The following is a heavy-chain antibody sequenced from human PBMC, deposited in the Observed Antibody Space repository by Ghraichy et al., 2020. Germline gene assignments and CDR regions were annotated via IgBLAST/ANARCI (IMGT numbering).Heavy chain of an antibody. Sequence: GGSPRLSCAASGFPFSRYSMSWVRQAPGKGLEWVSGISGGGDSTFYADSVRGRFTISRDNSEKTLYLQINSLRAEDTAVYYCAIFTRGDYYDSSNYRKSYFDYWGQGTLVTVSS. CDR1: GFPFSRYS. D-gene: IGHD3-22*01. J-gene: IGHJ4*02. CDR2: ISGGGDST. V-gene: IGHV3-23*01. CDR3: AIFTRGDYYDSSNYRKSYFDY.